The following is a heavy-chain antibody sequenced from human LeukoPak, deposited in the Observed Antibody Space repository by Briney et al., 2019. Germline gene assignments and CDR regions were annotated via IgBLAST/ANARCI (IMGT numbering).Heavy chain of an antibody. J-gene: IGHJ4*02. CDR2: IYCSGST. CDR1: GGSISSSSYY. V-gene: IGHV4-39*01. Sequence: MASETLSLTCTVSGGSISSSSYYWGWIRQPPGKGLEWIGSIYCSGSTYYNPSLKSRVTISVDTSRNQFSLKLSSVTAADTAVYYCARPRTDSGSYVDYWGQGTLVTVSS. D-gene: IGHD1-26*01. CDR3: ARPRTDSGSYVDY.